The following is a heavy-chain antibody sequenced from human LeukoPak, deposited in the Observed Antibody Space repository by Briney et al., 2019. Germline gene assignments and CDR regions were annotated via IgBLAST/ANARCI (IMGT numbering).Heavy chain of an antibody. CDR2: IYYSGST. CDR1: GGSISSSSYY. J-gene: IGHJ4*02. V-gene: IGHV4-39*01. D-gene: IGHD2-15*01. CDR3: AVHRPGYCSGGSCYPGYFDY. Sequence: PSETLSLTCTVSGGSISSSSYYWGWIRQPPGKGLERIGSIYYSGSTYYNPSLKSRVTISVDTSKNQFSLKLSSVTAADTAVYYCAVHRPGYCSGGSCYPGYFDYWGQGTLVTVSS.